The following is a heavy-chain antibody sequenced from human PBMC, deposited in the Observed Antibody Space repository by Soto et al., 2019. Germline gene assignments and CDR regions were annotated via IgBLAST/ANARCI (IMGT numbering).Heavy chain of an antibody. J-gene: IGHJ6*02. V-gene: IGHV1-8*01. CDR1: GYTFTSYD. CDR3: AVYSSSPLYYYYGMDV. Sequence: QVQLVQSGAEVKKPGASVKVSCKASGYTFTSYDINWVRQATGQGLEWMGWMNPNSGKTGYAQKCQGRMTMTXXTXINXAYMELSSLRSEKTAVYYCAVYSSSPLYYYYGMDVWGQGTTVTVSS. CDR2: MNPNSGKT. D-gene: IGHD6-6*01.